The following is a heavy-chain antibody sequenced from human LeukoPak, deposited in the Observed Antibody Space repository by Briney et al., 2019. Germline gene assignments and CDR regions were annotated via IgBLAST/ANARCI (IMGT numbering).Heavy chain of an antibody. V-gene: IGHV4-59*08. CDR3: ATLKTNAYGMDV. Sequence: SETLSLTCAVYGGSFSGYYWSWIRQPPGKGLEWIGYIHYSGSTNYNPSLKSRVTISIDTSKNEFSLKLSSVTAADTAVYYCATLKTNAYGMDVWGQGTTVTVSS. J-gene: IGHJ6*02. CDR2: IHYSGST. CDR1: GGSFSGYY. D-gene: IGHD1/OR15-1a*01.